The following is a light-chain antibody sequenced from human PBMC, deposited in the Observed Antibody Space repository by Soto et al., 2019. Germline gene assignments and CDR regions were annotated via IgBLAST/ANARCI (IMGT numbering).Light chain of an antibody. CDR3: QQTYRTWT. Sequence: DIQMTQSPSSLSASVGDRVTITCRASQSISSFLNWYQQKPGKVPKLLIYAASTLQSGVPSRFSGSGSGADFTLTTSSLQPEDFATYYCQQTYRTWTFGQGTKVEIK. CDR1: QSISSF. J-gene: IGKJ1*01. V-gene: IGKV1-39*01. CDR2: AAS.